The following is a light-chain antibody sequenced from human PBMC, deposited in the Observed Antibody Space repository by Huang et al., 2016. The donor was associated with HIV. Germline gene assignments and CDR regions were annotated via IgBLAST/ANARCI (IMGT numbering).Light chain of an antibody. CDR1: HYIDNY. J-gene: IGKJ3*01. Sequence: DIQMTQSPSSLSASVGDTVTITCQASHYIDNYVNWYQQKPGKAPKLLIYDASNLEKGVPSRFSGSGSGTHFTFTISSLLPEDFGIYYCQHYGNLPFTFGPGTRVDLK. CDR2: DAS. V-gene: IGKV1-33*01. CDR3: QHYGNLPFT.